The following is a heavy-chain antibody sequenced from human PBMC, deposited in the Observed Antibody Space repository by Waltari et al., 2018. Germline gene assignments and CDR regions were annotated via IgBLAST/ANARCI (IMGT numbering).Heavy chain of an antibody. CDR3: ARVRVGAVAD. Sequence: QVQLQESGPGLVKPSETLSLTCTVSGGSISSYYWSWIRQPPGKGLEWIGYIYYSGSTNYNPARKRGVTISVDTSKNQFSLKLSSVTAADTAVYYCARVRVGAVADWGQGTLVTVSS. D-gene: IGHD6-19*01. CDR2: IYYSGST. V-gene: IGHV4-59*01. CDR1: GGSISSYY. J-gene: IGHJ4*02.